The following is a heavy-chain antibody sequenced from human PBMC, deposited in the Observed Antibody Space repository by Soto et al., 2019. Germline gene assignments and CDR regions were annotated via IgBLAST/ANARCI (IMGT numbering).Heavy chain of an antibody. D-gene: IGHD3-22*01. Sequence: QVQLRESGPGLVKPSGTLSLTCAVSGGSMSTSHWWAWVRQSPGKDLEWIGEIYHSGTTYYNPSLKSRVTFSVDKFERRFSLKLNTVTAADTAIYYCARSNYDDSRLGYAYWGQGSLVIVSS. CDR3: ARSNYDDSRLGYAY. J-gene: IGHJ4*02. CDR1: GGSMSTSHW. CDR2: IYHSGTT. V-gene: IGHV4-4*02.